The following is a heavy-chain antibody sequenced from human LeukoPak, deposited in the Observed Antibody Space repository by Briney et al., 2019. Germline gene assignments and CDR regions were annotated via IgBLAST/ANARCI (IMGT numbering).Heavy chain of an antibody. CDR2: ISSSGSTI. CDR3: ARSYTGYDRTDY. J-gene: IGHJ4*02. V-gene: IGHV3-11*01. Sequence: PGGSLRLSCAASGFNFSDYYMSWFRQAPGQGMEWISYISSSGSTIYFADSVKGRFTISRDNAKNSLYLQMNSLRAEDTAVYYCARSYTGYDRTDYWGQGALVTVSS. D-gene: IGHD5-12*01. CDR1: GFNFSDYY.